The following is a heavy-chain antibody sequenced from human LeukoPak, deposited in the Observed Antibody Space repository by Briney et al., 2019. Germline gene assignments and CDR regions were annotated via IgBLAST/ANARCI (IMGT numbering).Heavy chain of an antibody. V-gene: IGHV3-7*01. CDR1: GFTFSSYW. CDR3: ARTSYVVIVAPTAGGGDIDY. D-gene: IGHD2-2*01. J-gene: IGHJ4*02. CDR2: IKQYGSEK. Sequence: GGSLRLSCAASGFTFSSYWMTWVRQAPGKGLEWVATIKQYGSEKYYVDSVKGRFTISRDNAKNSLYLQMNSLRAEDTAVYYCARTSYVVIVAPTAGGGDIDYWGQGTLVTVSS.